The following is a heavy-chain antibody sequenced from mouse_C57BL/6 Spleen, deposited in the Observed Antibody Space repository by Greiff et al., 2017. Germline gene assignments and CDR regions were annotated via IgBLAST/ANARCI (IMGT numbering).Heavy chain of an antibody. D-gene: IGHD2-4*01. CDR1: GFSLTSYA. V-gene: IGHV2-9-1*01. CDR3: ARYDYDGALYYFDY. CDR2: IWTGGGT. J-gene: IGHJ2*01. Sequence: VQLVESGPGLVAPSQSLSITCTVSGFSLTSYAISWVRQPPGKGLEWLGVIWTGGGTNYNSALKSRLSISKDNSKSQVFLKMNSLQTDDTARYYCARYDYDGALYYFDYWGQGTTLTVSS.